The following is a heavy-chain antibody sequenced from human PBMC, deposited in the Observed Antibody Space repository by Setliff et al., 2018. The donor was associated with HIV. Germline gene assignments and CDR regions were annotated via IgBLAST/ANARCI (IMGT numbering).Heavy chain of an antibody. J-gene: IGHJ6*03. CDR3: ARHAPRNHDLAGVFYPYYMDV. V-gene: IGHV4-39*01. CDR2: IYYSGST. D-gene: IGHD1-1*01. Sequence: SETLSLTCTVSGGSISSSSYYWGWIRQPPGKGLEWIGSIYYSGSTYYNPSLKSRVTISVDTSKNQFSLKLSSVTAADTAVYYCARHAPRNHDLAGVFYPYYMDVWGKGTTVTVSS. CDR1: GGSISSSSYY.